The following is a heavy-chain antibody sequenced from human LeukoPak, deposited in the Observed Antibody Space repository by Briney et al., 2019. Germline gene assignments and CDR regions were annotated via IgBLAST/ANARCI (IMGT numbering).Heavy chain of an antibody. CDR2: IKQDGSEK. J-gene: IGHJ4*02. Sequence: PGGSLRLSCAASGFTFSSYWMSWVRQAPGKGLEWVANIKQDGSEKYYVDSVKGRFTISRDNAKNSLYLQMNSLRAEDTAVYYCARVARPPSSSWTYYFDYWGQGTLVTVSS. D-gene: IGHD6-13*01. V-gene: IGHV3-7*01. CDR3: ARVARPPSSSWTYYFDY. CDR1: GFTFSSYW.